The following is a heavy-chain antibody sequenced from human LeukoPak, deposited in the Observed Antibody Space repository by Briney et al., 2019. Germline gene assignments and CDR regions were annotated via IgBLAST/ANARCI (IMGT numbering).Heavy chain of an antibody. CDR1: GFTFSSHG. Sequence: GGTLRLSCAASGFTFSSHGMSWVRQAPGKGLEWVSTISGSGDNTYYADSVKGRFTISRDNSKNTLYLQMNSLRAEDTAVYYCARCRRILMRYYYYYYMDVWGKGTTVTVSS. CDR2: ISGSGDNT. V-gene: IGHV3-23*01. CDR3: ARCRRILMRYYYYYYMDV. D-gene: IGHD2-8*01. J-gene: IGHJ6*03.